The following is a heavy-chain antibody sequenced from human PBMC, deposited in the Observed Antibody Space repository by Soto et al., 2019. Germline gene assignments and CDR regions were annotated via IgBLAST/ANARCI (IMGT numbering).Heavy chain of an antibody. CDR1: GGTFSSYA. D-gene: IGHD5-12*01. CDR3: ARDSRSGYDLRWPGLFDP. Sequence: QVQLVQSGAEVKKPGSSVKVSCKASGGTFSSYAISWVRQAPGQGLEWMGGSIPIFGTANYAQKFQCRVTITADESTSIAYMELSSLRSEDTAVYYCARDSRSGYDLRWPGLFDPWGQGTLVTVSS. V-gene: IGHV1-69*01. J-gene: IGHJ5*02. CDR2: SIPIFGTA.